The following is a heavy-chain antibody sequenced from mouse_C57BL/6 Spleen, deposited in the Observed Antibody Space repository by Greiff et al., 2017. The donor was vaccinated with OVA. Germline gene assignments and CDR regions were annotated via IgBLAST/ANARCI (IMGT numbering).Heavy chain of an antibody. Sequence: EVQLHQSVAELVRPGASVKLSCTASGFPIKNTYMHWVKQRPEQGLEWIGRIAPANGNTTYAPKFQGKATITADTSSNTAYLQLSSLTSEDTAIYYCASPRVGWFAYWGQGTLVTVSA. CDR3: ASPRVGWFAY. D-gene: IGHD1-1*02. J-gene: IGHJ3*01. V-gene: IGHV14-3*01. CDR1: GFPIKNTY. CDR2: IAPANGNT.